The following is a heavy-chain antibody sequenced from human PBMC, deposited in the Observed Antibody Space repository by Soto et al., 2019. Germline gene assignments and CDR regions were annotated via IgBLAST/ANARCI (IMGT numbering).Heavy chain of an antibody. J-gene: IGHJ3*02. V-gene: IGHV4-61*01. CDR3: ARVNYDIFTGPDAFDI. CDR1: GGSVSSGSYY. D-gene: IGHD3-9*01. Sequence: SETLSLTCTVSGGSVSSGSYYWSWIRQPPGKGLEWIGYIYYSGSTNYNPSLKSRVTISVDTSKNQFSLKLSSVTAADTAVYYCARVNYDIFTGPDAFDIWGQGTMVTVSS. CDR2: IYYSGST.